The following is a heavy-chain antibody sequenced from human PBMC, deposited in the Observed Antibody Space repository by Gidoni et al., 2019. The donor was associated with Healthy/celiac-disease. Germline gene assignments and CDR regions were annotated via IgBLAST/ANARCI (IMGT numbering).Heavy chain of an antibody. D-gene: IGHD3-10*01. CDR1: GGTVRSYA. Sequence: QVQLVQSGAEVKKPGSSVKVACKASGGTVRSYAISWVRQAPGQGLEWMGGIIPIFGTANYAQKFQGRVTITADKSTSTAYMELSSLRSEDTAVYYCARVPVRGPYWYFDLWGRGTLVTVSS. V-gene: IGHV1-69*06. CDR3: ARVPVRGPYWYFDL. CDR2: IIPIFGTA. J-gene: IGHJ2*01.